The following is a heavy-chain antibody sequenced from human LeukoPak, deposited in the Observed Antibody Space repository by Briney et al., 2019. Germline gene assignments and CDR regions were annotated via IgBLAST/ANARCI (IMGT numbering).Heavy chain of an antibody. CDR2: VSYDGYDK. Sequence: GRXXRXXCAASGFTFSNYGXHWVRQAPGKGXEXVAVVSYDGYDKHYAEPVKGRCTISRDNSKSTVYLEMSSLRADDTAIYFCARDVGLRYFFDSWGQGTLVTVSS. CDR1: GFTFSNYG. CDR3: ARDVGLRYFFDS. V-gene: IGHV3-33*01. J-gene: IGHJ4*02. D-gene: IGHD1-26*01.